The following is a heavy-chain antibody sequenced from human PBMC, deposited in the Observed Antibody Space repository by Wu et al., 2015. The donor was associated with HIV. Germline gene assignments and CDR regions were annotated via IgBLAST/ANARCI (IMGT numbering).Heavy chain of an antibody. V-gene: IGHV1-2*02. Sequence: QSGAEVKKPGTSVKVSCKAFGYAFSDYYLHWVRQVPGQGLEWMGWMDPNNGATNYAQKFQDRVTLTFDMSISTAYMELSSLRSDDTAVFYCATDTYNVLTGFSHYYFDHWGQGTVVTVSS. D-gene: IGHD3-9*01. J-gene: IGHJ4*02. CDR3: ATDTYNVLTGFSHYYFDH. CDR2: MDPNNGAT. CDR1: GYAFSDYY.